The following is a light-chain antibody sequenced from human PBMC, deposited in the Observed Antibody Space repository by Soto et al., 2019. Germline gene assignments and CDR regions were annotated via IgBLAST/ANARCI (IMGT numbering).Light chain of an antibody. CDR2: GAS. Sequence: EIVMTQSPATLSVSPGERAPLSCRASQSVSSNLAWYQQKPGQAPRLLIYGASTRATGIPARFSGSGSGTEFTLTISSLQSEDFAVYYCQQYNKWPPITFGQGTRLEIK. CDR3: QQYNKWPPIT. V-gene: IGKV3-15*01. CDR1: QSVSSN. J-gene: IGKJ5*01.